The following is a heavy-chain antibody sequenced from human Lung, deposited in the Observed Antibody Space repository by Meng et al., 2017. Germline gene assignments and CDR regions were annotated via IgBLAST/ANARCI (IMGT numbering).Heavy chain of an antibody. D-gene: IGHD3-10*01. J-gene: IGHJ4*02. Sequence: QVHPVQSGAEVKKPGASVKVSCKSSDYIFTGYGVSWVRQAPGQGLGWMAWLGAHDGDRSHAPRFQGRVTVTADRLTATSFMELRNLRYDDTAVYYCARGTPGRSYSDFWGQGTLVTVSS. V-gene: IGHV1-18*04. CDR2: LGAHDGDR. CDR1: DYIFTGYG. CDR3: ARGTPGRSYSDF.